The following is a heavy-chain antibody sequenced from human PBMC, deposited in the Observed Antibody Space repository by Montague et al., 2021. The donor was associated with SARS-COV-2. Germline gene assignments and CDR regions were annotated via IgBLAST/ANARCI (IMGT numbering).Heavy chain of an antibody. D-gene: IGHD3-16*01. CDR3: ARTGDVLSRQSDHWFDP. CDR1: DGPTSSSSSY. Sequence: SETLSLTCTATDGPTSSSSSYSGWISQPPRTALDCIGKIYYRGPISYNKYLNRRVTISVDTSKNPFPLKMRSVTAADTAVYYCARTGDVLSRQSDHWFDP. CDR2: IYYRGPI. J-gene: IGHJ5*02. V-gene: IGHV4-39*01.